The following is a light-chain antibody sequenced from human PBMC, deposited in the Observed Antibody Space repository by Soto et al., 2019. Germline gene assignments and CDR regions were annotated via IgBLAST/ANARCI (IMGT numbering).Light chain of an antibody. Sequence: EIVMTQSPATLSVSPGERATLSCRASQSVSSNLAWYQQKPGQAPRLLIYGASTRATGIPARFSGSGSGTEFTLTISSLQSEDFAVYSGQQYKNWPPLPSGGGTKVVTK. J-gene: IGKJ4*01. CDR3: QQYKNWPPLP. CDR2: GAS. CDR1: QSVSSN. V-gene: IGKV3-15*01.